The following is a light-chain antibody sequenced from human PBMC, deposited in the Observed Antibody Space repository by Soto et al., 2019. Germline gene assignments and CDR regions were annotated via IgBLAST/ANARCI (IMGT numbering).Light chain of an antibody. J-gene: IGLJ1*01. Sequence: QSVLTQPASVSGSAGQSISISCTGTSSDIGRYNFVSWYQQRPGQAPKLLIFDVSHRPSGISDRFSGSKSGYTASLTISGLQAEDEADYYCNSYTSTSPPSVFGTG. V-gene: IGLV2-14*01. CDR3: NSYTSTSPPSV. CDR1: SSDIGRYNF. CDR2: DVS.